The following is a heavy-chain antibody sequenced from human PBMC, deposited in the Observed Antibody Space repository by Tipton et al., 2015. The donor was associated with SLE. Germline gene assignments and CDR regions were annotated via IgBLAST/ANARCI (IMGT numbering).Heavy chain of an antibody. D-gene: IGHD1-26*01. CDR3: ARGSPTRWELPQAYFDY. CDR2: ISSFSSDI. V-gene: IGHV3-21*01. J-gene: IGHJ4*02. Sequence: GSLRLSCAGSGFTFSSYTMNWVRQAPGKGLEWVSSISSFSSDIYYEDSLQGRFTISRDNAKNSLYLQMNRLRADDTAVYYCARGSPTRWELPQAYFDYWGQGILVTVSS. CDR1: GFTFSSYT.